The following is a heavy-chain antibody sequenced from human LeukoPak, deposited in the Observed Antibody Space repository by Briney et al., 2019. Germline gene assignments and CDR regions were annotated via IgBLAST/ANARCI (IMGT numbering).Heavy chain of an antibody. J-gene: IGHJ4*02. D-gene: IGHD5-12*01. CDR1: GFTFRCSA. CDR2: IRRKANSYAT. Sequence: GGSLRPSSAASGFTFRCSAMDWVRQASREGLEWVGRIRRKANSYATAYAASVKGRFTISRDDSKNTAYLQMNSLKTEDTAVYYCTRRVVATTPDATYDDYWGQGTLVTVSS. V-gene: IGHV3-73*01. CDR3: TRRVVATTPDATYDDY.